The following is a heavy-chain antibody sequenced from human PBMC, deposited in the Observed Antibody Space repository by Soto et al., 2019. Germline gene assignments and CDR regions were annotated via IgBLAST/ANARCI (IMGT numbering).Heavy chain of an antibody. CDR1: FGSMSGYS. D-gene: IGHD3-10*01. V-gene: IGHV4-59*01. CDR3: ASSGAGSGDY. Sequence: LSETLSLTCTVSFGSMSGYSWSCIRQPPGRGLEWIGHISNSGTANYNPSLKSRVTMSVDTSKNQISLKVTSVTAADTAVYYCASSGAGSGDYWGQGTLVTVSS. J-gene: IGHJ4*02. CDR2: ISNSGTA.